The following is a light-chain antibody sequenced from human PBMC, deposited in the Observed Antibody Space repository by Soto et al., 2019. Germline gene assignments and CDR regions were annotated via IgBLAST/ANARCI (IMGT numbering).Light chain of an antibody. V-gene: IGKV3-20*01. CDR3: QQYGSSPYT. Sequence: EIVLTQSPGTLSLSPGERATLSCRASQSVSSSYLAWYQQKPGQAPRLLIYGASTRATGTPDRFSGSGSGTAFTLTINRLEPEDFAVYYCQQYGSSPYTFGQGTKLEIK. CDR2: GAS. CDR1: QSVSSSY. J-gene: IGKJ2*01.